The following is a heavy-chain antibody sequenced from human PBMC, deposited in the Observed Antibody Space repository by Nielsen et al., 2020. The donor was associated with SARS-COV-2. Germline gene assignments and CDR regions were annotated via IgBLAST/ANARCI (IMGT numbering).Heavy chain of an antibody. CDR1: GGTFSSHA. CDR2: IIPILVKP. Sequence: SVKVSCKASGGTFSSHAINWVRQAPGQGLGWMGRIIPILVKPNYPQHFQGRVTITADKSTNTVHMELSSLTSEDTAVYYCARASGSDFRRGYYFDNWGQGTLVTVSS. J-gene: IGHJ4*02. V-gene: IGHV1-69*04. D-gene: IGHD3-3*01. CDR3: ARASGSDFRRGYYFDN.